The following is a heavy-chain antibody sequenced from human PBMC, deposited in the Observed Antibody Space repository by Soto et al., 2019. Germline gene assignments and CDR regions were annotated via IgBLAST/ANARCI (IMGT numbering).Heavy chain of an antibody. J-gene: IGHJ4*02. CDR2: INPNSGGT. CDR3: ARSNRHYDSSGYYPDLGY. Sequence: ASVNVSCKASGYTFTGYDMHWVRQAPGQGLEWMGWINPNSGGTNYAQKFQGWVTMTRDTSISTAYMELSRLRSDDTAVYYCARSNRHYDSSGYYPDLGYWGQGTLVTVSS. D-gene: IGHD3-22*01. CDR1: GYTFTGYD. V-gene: IGHV1-2*04.